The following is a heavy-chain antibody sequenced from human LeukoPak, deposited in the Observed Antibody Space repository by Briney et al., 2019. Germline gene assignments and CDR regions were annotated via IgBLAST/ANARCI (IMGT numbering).Heavy chain of an antibody. CDR2: INPNSGGT. J-gene: IGHJ4*02. D-gene: IGHD3-22*01. V-gene: IGHV1-2*02. CDR1: GYTFTGYY. CDR3: ARGDPYYYDSSGYSLYYFDY. Sequence: GASVTVSCKASGYTFTGYYMHWVRQAPGQGLEWMGWINPNSGGTNYAQKFQGRVTMTRDTSISTAYMELSRLRSDDTAVYYCARGDPYYYDSSGYSLYYFDYWGQGTLVTVSS.